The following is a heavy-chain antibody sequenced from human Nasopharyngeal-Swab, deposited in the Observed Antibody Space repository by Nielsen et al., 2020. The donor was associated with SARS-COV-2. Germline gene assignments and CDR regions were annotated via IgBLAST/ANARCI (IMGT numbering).Heavy chain of an antibody. Sequence: GSLRLSCAASGFTVSDNCMSWVRQAPGKGLEWVSVIYRGGNTYYADSVKGRFTISRDNSRNTLYLQMNSLRGEDTAVYYCARRQASSWSLDYWGQGTLVTVSS. CDR3: ARRQASSWSLDY. CDR1: GFTVSDNC. CDR2: IYRGGNT. J-gene: IGHJ4*02. D-gene: IGHD6-13*01. V-gene: IGHV3-53*01.